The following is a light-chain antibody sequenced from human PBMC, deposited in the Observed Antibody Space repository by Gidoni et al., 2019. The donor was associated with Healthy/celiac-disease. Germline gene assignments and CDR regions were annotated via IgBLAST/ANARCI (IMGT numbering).Light chain of an antibody. J-gene: IGLJ2*01. V-gene: IGLV1-51*01. CDR2: ENN. Sequence: QSVLTQPPSVSAAPGQKVTISFSGSSSNIGNNYVSWYQQLPGTAPKPLIYENNKRPSGIPDRFSGSKSGTSATLGITGLQTGDEADYYCGTWDSSLSAVVFGGGTKLTVL. CDR3: GTWDSSLSAVV. CDR1: SSNIGNNY.